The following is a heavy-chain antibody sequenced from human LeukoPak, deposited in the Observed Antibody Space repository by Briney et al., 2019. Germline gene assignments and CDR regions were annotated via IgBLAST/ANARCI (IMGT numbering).Heavy chain of an antibody. V-gene: IGHV3-21*01. J-gene: IGHJ4*02. CDR1: GFTFSSYW. Sequence: GGSLRLSCAASGFTFSSYWMSWVRHAPGKGLVWVSSISSSSSYIYYADSVKGRFTISRDNAKNSLYLQMNSLRAEDTAVYYCARDHYFDSSGYPNYWGQGTLVTVSS. CDR2: ISSSSSYI. D-gene: IGHD3-22*01. CDR3: ARDHYFDSSGYPNY.